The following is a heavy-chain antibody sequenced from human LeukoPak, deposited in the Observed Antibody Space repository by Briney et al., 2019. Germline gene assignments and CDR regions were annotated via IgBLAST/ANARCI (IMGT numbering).Heavy chain of an antibody. V-gene: IGHV4-38-2*01. J-gene: IGHJ5*02. CDR3: ARRGSGLVVAATPWFDP. CDR2: IYHSGST. D-gene: IGHD2-15*01. Sequence: SETLSLTCAVSGYSISSGYYWGWIRQPPGKGLEWIGSIYHSGSTYYNPSLKSRVTISVDTSKTQFSLKLSSVTAADTAVYYCARRGSGLVVAATPWFDPWGQGTLVTVSS. CDR1: GYSISSGYY.